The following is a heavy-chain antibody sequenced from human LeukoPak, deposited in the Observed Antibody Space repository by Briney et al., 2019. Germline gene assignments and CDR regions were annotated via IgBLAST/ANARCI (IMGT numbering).Heavy chain of an antibody. CDR2: LNPNSGGT. V-gene: IGHV1-2*02. J-gene: IGHJ4*02. CDR3: ARADSSVGATYYFDY. D-gene: IGHD1-26*01. Sequence: GASVKVFCKASGYTFTGYYMHWVRQAPGQGLEWMGWLNPNSGGTNYAQKFQGRVTMTRDTSISTAYMELSRLRSDDTAVYYCARADSSVGATYYFDYWGQGTLVTVSS. CDR1: GYTFTGYY.